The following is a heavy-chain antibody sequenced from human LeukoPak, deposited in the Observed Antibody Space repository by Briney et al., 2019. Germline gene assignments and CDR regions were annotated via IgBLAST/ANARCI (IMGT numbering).Heavy chain of an antibody. Sequence: GGSLRLSCAASGFTFSSYAMSWVRQAPGKGLEWVSAISGSGGSTYYADSVKGRFTISRDNSKNTLYLQMNSLRAEDTAEYYCAKHGSGSSITGYWGQGTLVTVSS. D-gene: IGHD6-6*01. V-gene: IGHV3-23*01. J-gene: IGHJ4*02. CDR3: AKHGSGSSITGY. CDR2: ISGSGGST. CDR1: GFTFSSYA.